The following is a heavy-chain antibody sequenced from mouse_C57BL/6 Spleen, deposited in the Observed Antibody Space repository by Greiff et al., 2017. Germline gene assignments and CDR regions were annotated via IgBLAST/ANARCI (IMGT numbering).Heavy chain of an antibody. D-gene: IGHD1-1*01. V-gene: IGHV1-55*01. CDR1: GYTFTSYW. J-gene: IGHJ3*01. Sequence: QVQLQQPGAELVKPGASVKMSCKASGYTFTSYWITWVKQRPGQGLEWIGDIYPGSGSTNYNEKFKSKATLTVATSSSTAYMQLSSLPSEDSAVYYCARRDYGSSPWFAYWGQGTLVTVSA. CDR2: IYPGSGST. CDR3: ARRDYGSSPWFAY.